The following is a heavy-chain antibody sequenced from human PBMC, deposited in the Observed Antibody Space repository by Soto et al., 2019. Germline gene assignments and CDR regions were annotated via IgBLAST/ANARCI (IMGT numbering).Heavy chain of an antibody. CDR3: ARLNHDFSVA. V-gene: IGHV1-8*01. CDR2: MNPNSGNT. Sequence: QVQLVQSGAEVKKPGASVKVSCKASGYTFTSYDINWVRLATGQGLEWMGWMNPNSGNTAYAQKFQGRVTMTRNTSLSIVHMDPRSVRPADTALYYCARLNHDFSVAWGQGTLVTVSS. J-gene: IGHJ5*02. D-gene: IGHD3-16*01. CDR1: GYTFTSYD.